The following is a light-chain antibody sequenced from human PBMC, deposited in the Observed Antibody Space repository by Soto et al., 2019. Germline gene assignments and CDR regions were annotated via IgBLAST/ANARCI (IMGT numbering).Light chain of an antibody. J-gene: IGKJ2*01. V-gene: IGKV1-5*03. CDR2: KAS. CDR1: QSISSW. Sequence: DIQMTQSPSTLSASVGDRVTITCRASQSISSWLAWYQQKPGKAPKLLIYKASSLESGVPSRFSGSGSGTEFTLTISSLQPDDSATYYCQQYNSPYTLGQGTKLEIK. CDR3: QQYNSPYT.